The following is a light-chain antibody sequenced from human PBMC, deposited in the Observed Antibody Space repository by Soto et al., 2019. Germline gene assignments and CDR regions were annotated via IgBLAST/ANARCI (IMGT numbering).Light chain of an antibody. CDR2: QAS. V-gene: IGKV1-5*03. Sequence: DIQMTHSPSTLSAPVLDIVTITCRASQSTSSYLAWYQQKPGKAPKLLIYQASSLENGVPSRFSGSGSGTEFSLTISSLQPDDFATYYCKQYSSHSKFGQGTKVDIK. CDR1: QSTSSY. J-gene: IGKJ1*01. CDR3: KQYSSHSK.